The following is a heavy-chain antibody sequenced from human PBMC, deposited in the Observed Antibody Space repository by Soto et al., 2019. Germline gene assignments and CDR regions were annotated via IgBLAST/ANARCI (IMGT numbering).Heavy chain of an antibody. CDR1: GGSISSGDYS. Sequence: PSETLSLTCAVSGGSISSGDYSWNWLRQPPGKALEWIGYVYSSGSTNYNPSLKSRVTISVDTSRNQFSLKVNSVTAADTAVYYCARRAVVAVTGSLDNWLDPWGQGILVTVSS. D-gene: IGHD2-21*01. CDR3: ARRAVVAVTGSLDNWLDP. V-gene: IGHV4-61*08. J-gene: IGHJ5*02. CDR2: VYSSGST.